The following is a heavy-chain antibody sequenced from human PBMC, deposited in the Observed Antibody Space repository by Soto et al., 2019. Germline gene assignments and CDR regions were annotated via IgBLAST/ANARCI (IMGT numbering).Heavy chain of an antibody. J-gene: IGHJ6*02. CDR1: GGSISSSNW. D-gene: IGHD3-3*01. V-gene: IGHV4-4*02. Sequence: PSETLSLTCAVSGGSISSSNWWSWVRQPPGKGLEWIGEIYHSGSTNYNPSLKSRVTISVDKSKNQFSLKLSSVTAADTAVYYCAWIFGVVNDPLDGMDVWGQGTTVTVSS. CDR3: AWIFGVVNDPLDGMDV. CDR2: IYHSGST.